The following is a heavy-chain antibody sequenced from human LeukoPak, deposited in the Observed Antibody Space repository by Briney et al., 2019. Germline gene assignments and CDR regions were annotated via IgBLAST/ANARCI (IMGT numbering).Heavy chain of an antibody. CDR2: INTDGSST. V-gene: IGHV3-74*01. CDR1: GFTFSNYW. J-gene: IGHJ6*02. CDR3: ARAWDV. Sequence: PGGSLRLSCAASGFTFSNYWMHWVRQAPGRGLLWVSHINTDGSSTTYADSVKGRFTISRDNAKNTLYLQMNSLRAEDTAVYYCARAWDVWGQGTTVTVS.